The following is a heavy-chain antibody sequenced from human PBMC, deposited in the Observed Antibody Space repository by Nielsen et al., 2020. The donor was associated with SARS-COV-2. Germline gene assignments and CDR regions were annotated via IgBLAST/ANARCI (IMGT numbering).Heavy chain of an antibody. J-gene: IGHJ4*02. CDR1: GGSISSFY. Sequence: SETLSLTCTVSGGSISSFYWSWVRQAPGKGLEWFGYVHNSGSTTYNPSLKSRVTISVDTSKNQFSLKLSSVTAADTAVYYCARELGDYLDSWGQGSLVTVSS. CDR3: ARELGDYLDS. D-gene: IGHD3-16*01. V-gene: IGHV4-59*13. CDR2: VHNSGST.